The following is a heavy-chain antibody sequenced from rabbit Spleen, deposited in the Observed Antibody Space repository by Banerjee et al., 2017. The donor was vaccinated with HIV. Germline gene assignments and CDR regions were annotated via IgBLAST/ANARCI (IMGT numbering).Heavy chain of an antibody. CDR2: INAVTGKA. D-gene: IGHD4-1*01. CDR1: GFDFSSNA. Sequence: QGQLVESGGGLVKPEGSLTLTCKASGFDFSSNAMCWVRQAPGKGREWSACINAVTGKAVYASRSKGRFSSSKTSSATVTLHMTSLTAADAATSFCARELAGVIGWNFGWWGQGTLVTVS. V-gene: IGHV1S45*01. J-gene: IGHJ3*01. CDR3: ARELAGVIGWNFGW.